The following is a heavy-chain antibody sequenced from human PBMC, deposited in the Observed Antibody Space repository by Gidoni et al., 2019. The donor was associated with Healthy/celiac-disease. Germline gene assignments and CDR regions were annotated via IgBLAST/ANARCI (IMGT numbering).Heavy chain of an antibody. D-gene: IGHD2-2*02. J-gene: IGHJ4*02. CDR3: ARLNQLLYDFDY. CDR1: GSSFTSSW. V-gene: IGHV5-51*01. CDR2: TYPGDSDT. Sequence: EVQLVQSGAEVKQPGASLKISCKGSGSSFTSSWIGLVRQIPGEGPEWMGITYPGDSDTRYSPSCQGQVTISADKSISTAYLQWSSLKASDTAMYYCARLNQLLYDFDYWGQGTLVTVSS.